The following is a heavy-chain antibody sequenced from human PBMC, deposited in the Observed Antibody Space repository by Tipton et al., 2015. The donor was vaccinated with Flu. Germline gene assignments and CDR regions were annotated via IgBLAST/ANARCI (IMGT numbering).Heavy chain of an antibody. D-gene: IGHD4-17*01. CDR1: GFTVSSNY. V-gene: IGHV3-30*03. CDR2: ISYDGSNK. Sequence: QLVQSGGGLIQPGGSLRLSCAASGFTVSSNYMSWVRQAPGKGLEWVAVISYDGSNKYYADSVKGRFTISRDNSKNTLYLQMNSLRPEDTAVYYCATHENGDRAFDFWGQGTLVPVSS. J-gene: IGHJ4*02. CDR3: ATHENGDRAFDF.